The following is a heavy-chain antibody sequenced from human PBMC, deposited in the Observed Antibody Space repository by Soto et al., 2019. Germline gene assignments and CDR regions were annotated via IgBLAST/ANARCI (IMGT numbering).Heavy chain of an antibody. D-gene: IGHD3-10*01. CDR1: GDSINSGGYY. Sequence: SETLSLTCSVSGDSINSGGYYWYWIRQHSGEGLEYMGYVYYSGRTSYNPSLKNRVSISVDTSKNQFSLKLSSVTAADTAVYYCARLGLWFGNFDYWGQGTLVTVSS. CDR3: ARLGLWFGNFDY. CDR2: VYYSGRT. J-gene: IGHJ4*02. V-gene: IGHV4-39*01.